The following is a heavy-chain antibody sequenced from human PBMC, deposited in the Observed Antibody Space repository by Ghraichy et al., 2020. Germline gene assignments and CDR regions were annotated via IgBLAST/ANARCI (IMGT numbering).Heavy chain of an antibody. CDR2: IYYSGST. CDR1: GGSISSGGYY. J-gene: IGHJ4*02. V-gene: IGHV4-31*03. D-gene: IGHD6-13*01. CDR3: ARGFPPGIAAAGRPMGPYYFDY. Sequence: SETLSLTCTVSGGSISSGGYYWSWIRQHPGKGLEWIGYIYYSGSTYYNPSLKSRVTISVDTSKNQFSLKLSSVTAADTAVYYCARGFPPGIAAAGRPMGPYYFDYWGQGTLVTVSS.